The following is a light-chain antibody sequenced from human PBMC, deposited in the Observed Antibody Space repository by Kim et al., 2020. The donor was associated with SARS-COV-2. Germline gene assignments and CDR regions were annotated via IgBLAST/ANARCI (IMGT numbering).Light chain of an antibody. CDR3: HQFNSSPRS. CDR2: GAS. Sequence: DIQLTQSPSFLSASVGDRVTITCRASQGISNYLAWYQQNPGKAPKLLIYGASTLQSGVPSRFSGSGSGTDFTLTISSLQPEDFAIYSRHQFNSSPRSFGQGTKVDIK. V-gene: IGKV1-9*01. CDR1: QGISNY. J-gene: IGKJ1*01.